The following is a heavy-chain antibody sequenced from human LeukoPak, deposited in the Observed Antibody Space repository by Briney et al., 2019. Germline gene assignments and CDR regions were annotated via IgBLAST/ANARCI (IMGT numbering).Heavy chain of an antibody. V-gene: IGHV3-53*01. CDR1: GFTVSGNY. D-gene: IGHD2-2*01. CDR3: AQRGVPAAMYYFDY. CDR2: IYSSGST. J-gene: IGHJ4*02. Sequence: GGSLRLSCAASGFTVSGNYMSWVRQAPGKGLEWVSVIYSSGSTYYADSVKGRFTISRDNSKNTLYLQMNSLRAEDTAVYYCAQRGVPAAMYYFDYWGQGTLVTVSS.